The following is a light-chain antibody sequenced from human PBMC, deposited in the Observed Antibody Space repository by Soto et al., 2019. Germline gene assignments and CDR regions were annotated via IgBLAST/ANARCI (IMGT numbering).Light chain of an antibody. J-gene: IGKJ2*01. CDR3: QQYNNWSLYT. Sequence: EIVMTQSPATLSVSPGERATLSCRASQSVGSNLAWYQQKPGQAPRLLIYGASSRATGIPARFSGSGSGTEFTLTISSLQSEDFALYYCQQYNNWSLYTFGQGTKVEIK. CDR2: GAS. CDR1: QSVGSN. V-gene: IGKV3-15*01.